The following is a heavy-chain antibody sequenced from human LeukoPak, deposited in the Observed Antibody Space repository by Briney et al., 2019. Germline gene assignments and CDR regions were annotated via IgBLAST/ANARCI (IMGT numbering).Heavy chain of an antibody. CDR1: GFTFSSYG. D-gene: IGHD1-26*01. CDR2: IRYDGSNK. V-gene: IGHV3-30*02. Sequence: GGSLRLSCAASGFTFSSYGMHWVRQAPGKGLEWVAFIRYDGSNKYYADSVKGRFTISRDNSKNTLYLQMDSLRAEDTAFYYCAKDLSSSGSYSSVDYWGQGTLVTVSS. J-gene: IGHJ4*02. CDR3: AKDLSSSGSYSSVDY.